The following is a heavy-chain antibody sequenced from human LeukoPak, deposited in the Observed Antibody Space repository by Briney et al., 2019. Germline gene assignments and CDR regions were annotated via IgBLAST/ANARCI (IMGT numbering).Heavy chain of an antibody. V-gene: IGHV4-59*12. Sequence: SETLSLTCTVSGGSISSYYWSWIRQPPGKGLEWIGYIYYSGSTNYNPSLKSRVTISVDTSKNQFSLKLSSVTAADTAVYYCARIIGPYYYYYYGMDVWGQGTTVTVSS. CDR3: ARIIGPYYYYYYGMDV. D-gene: IGHD3-10*01. CDR1: GGSISSYY. CDR2: IYYSGST. J-gene: IGHJ6*02.